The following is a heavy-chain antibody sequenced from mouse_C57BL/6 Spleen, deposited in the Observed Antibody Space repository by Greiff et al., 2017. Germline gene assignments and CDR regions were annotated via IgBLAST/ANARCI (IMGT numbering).Heavy chain of an antibody. CDR2: INPNNGGT. D-gene: IGHD1-1*01. Sequence: VQLKQSGPELVKPGASVKMSCKASGYTFTDYNMHWVKQSHGKSLEWIGYINPNNGGTSYNQKFKGKATLTVNKSSSTAYMELRSLTSEDSAVYYCARGAVPLFDYWGQGTTLTVSS. CDR3: ARGAVPLFDY. J-gene: IGHJ2*01. V-gene: IGHV1-22*01. CDR1: GYTFTDYN.